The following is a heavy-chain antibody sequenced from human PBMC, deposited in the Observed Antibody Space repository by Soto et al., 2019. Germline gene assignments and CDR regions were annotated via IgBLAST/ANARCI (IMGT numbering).Heavy chain of an antibody. J-gene: IGHJ6*02. CDR1: GFPFNGSA. Sequence: EVQLVESGGGLVHPGGSLKLSCAASGFPFNGSAMHWVRQASGKGLEWVGRIRSKPNNYATAYAASLKGRFTISRDDSKNTAYLQMNSLKTEDTAVYFCAGDFYYNMDVWGQGIKVTVSS. CDR2: IRSKPNNYAT. CDR3: AGDFYYNMDV. V-gene: IGHV3-73*02.